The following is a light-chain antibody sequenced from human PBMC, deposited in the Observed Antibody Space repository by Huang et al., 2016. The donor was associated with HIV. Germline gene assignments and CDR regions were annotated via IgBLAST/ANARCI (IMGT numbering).Light chain of an antibody. CDR3: QQYNTWPYT. V-gene: IGKV3-15*01. CDR2: GAS. CDR1: QSVSSS. Sequence: IVMTQSPATLSVSPGERATLSCRASQSVSSSLAWYQQKPGQAPRLLIYGASTRATGIPACFSGSGSGTELTLTISSLQSEDFAVYYCQQYNTWPYTFGQGTKVEIK. J-gene: IGKJ2*01.